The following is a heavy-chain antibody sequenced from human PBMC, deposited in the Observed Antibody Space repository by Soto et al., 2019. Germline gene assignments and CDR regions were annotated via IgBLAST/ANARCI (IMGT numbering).Heavy chain of an antibody. CDR1: GGSFSGYY. CDR2: INHSGST. V-gene: IGHV4-34*01. Sequence: QVQLQQWGAGLLKPSETLSLTCAVYGGSFSGYYWSWIRQPPGKGLEWIGEINHSGSTNYNPSLNSRVTISVDTSKTQFSLKLSSVTAADTAVYYCARGRRMTTVTKGNWFDPWGQGTLVTVAS. D-gene: IGHD4-17*01. CDR3: ARGRRMTTVTKGNWFDP. J-gene: IGHJ5*02.